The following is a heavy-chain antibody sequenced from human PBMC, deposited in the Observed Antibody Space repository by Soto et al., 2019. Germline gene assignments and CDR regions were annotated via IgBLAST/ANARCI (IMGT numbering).Heavy chain of an antibody. CDR1: GFTFDDYG. Sequence: GGSLRLSCAASGFTFDDYGMSWVRQAPGKGLEWVSGIDWNGGSTGYADSVKGRFTISRDNAKNSLYLQMNSLRAEDTALYYCARDFTQQWLNNYYYYGMDVWGQGTTVTSP. J-gene: IGHJ6*02. CDR3: ARDFTQQWLNNYYYYGMDV. D-gene: IGHD6-19*01. V-gene: IGHV3-20*04. CDR2: IDWNGGST.